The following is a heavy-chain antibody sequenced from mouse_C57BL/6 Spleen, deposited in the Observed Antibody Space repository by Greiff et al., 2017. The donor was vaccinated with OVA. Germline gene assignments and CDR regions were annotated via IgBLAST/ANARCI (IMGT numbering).Heavy chain of an antibody. Sequence: VKLMESGAELVRPGTSVKVSCKASGYAFTNYLIEWVKQRPGQGLEWIGVINPGSGGTNYNEKFKGKATLTADKSSSTAYMQLSSLTSEDSAVYFCAFITTVVATRYFDVWGTGTTVTVSS. D-gene: IGHD1-1*01. V-gene: IGHV1-54*01. J-gene: IGHJ1*03. CDR3: AFITTVVATRYFDV. CDR2: INPGSGGT. CDR1: GYAFTNYL.